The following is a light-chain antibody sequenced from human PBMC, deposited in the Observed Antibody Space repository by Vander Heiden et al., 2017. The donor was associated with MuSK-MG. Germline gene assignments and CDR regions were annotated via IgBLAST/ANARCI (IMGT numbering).Light chain of an antibody. V-gene: IGKV1-9*01. CDR1: QDISNY. CDR2: AAS. Sequence: DIQLTQSPSFLSASVGDRITITCRASQDISNYLAWYQQKPGKAPKLLIYAASTLQSGVPSRFSGSGSGTEFTLTISSLQPEDFATCYCQHLNSFPYTFGQGTKLEIK. J-gene: IGKJ2*01. CDR3: QHLNSFPYT.